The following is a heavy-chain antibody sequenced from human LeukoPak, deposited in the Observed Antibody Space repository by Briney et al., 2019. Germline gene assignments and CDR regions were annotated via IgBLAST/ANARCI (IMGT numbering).Heavy chain of an antibody. V-gene: IGHV3-30*18. CDR1: GFTFSSYG. CDR3: AKDPKFDP. Sequence: PGGSLRLSCAASGFTFSSYGMHWVRQAPGKGLEWVAVISYDGSNKYYADSVKGRFTISRDNSKNSLYLQMNSLRAEDTAVYYCAKDPKFDPWGQGTLVTVSS. J-gene: IGHJ5*02. CDR2: ISYDGSNK.